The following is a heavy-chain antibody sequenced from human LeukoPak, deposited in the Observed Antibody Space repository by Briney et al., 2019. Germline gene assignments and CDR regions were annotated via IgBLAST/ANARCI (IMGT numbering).Heavy chain of an antibody. Sequence: SETLSLTCTVSSGSISSGSYYWSWIRQPAGKGLEWIGRIFNSGTTHYSPSLQSRVTLSVDTSRNQFSLKLSSVTAADTAVYFCARARNYYDSSDYYYEGDAFDIWGQGTMVTVSS. J-gene: IGHJ3*02. D-gene: IGHD3-22*01. V-gene: IGHV4-61*10. CDR3: ARARNYYDSSDYYYEGDAFDI. CDR1: SGSISSGSYY. CDR2: IFNSGTT.